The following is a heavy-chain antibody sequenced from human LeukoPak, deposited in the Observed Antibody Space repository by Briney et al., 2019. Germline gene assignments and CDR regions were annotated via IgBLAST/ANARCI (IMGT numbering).Heavy chain of an antibody. D-gene: IGHD6-19*01. Sequence: GGSLRLSCAASGFTFSSYAMSWVRQAPGKGLEWVSIISDNGDYTYYADSVKGRFTISRDNSKNTVYLQMNSLRAEDTAIYYCAKSRGIYDSSGWRTFDYWGQGTLVTVSS. J-gene: IGHJ4*02. CDR1: GFTFSSYA. CDR2: ISDNGDYT. CDR3: AKSRGIYDSSGWRTFDY. V-gene: IGHV3-23*01.